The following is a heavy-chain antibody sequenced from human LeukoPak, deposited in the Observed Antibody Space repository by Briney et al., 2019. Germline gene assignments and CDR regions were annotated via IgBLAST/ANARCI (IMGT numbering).Heavy chain of an antibody. D-gene: IGHD3-22*01. V-gene: IGHV4-39*01. Sequence: SETLSLTCTVSSGSISSSSYYWGWIRQPPGKGLEWIGSIYYSGSTYYNPSLKSRVTISVDTSKNQFSLKLSSVTAADTAVYYCASVYYYDSSGYYTDYFDYWGQGTLVTVSS. CDR2: IYYSGST. J-gene: IGHJ4*02. CDR1: SGSISSSSYY. CDR3: ASVYYYDSSGYYTDYFDY.